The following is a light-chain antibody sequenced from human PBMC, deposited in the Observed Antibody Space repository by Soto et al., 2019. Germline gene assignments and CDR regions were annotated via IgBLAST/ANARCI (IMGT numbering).Light chain of an antibody. Sequence: QSVLTQPPSVSGAPGQGVTISCTGSSSNIGAGYDVHWYQQLPGTAPKLLIYGISNRPSGVPDRFSGSKSGTSASLAITGLQAEDEADYDCKSYDSSPHGVFGGGTKLTVL. CDR3: KSYDSSPHGV. J-gene: IGLJ3*02. V-gene: IGLV1-40*01. CDR2: GIS. CDR1: SSNIGAGYD.